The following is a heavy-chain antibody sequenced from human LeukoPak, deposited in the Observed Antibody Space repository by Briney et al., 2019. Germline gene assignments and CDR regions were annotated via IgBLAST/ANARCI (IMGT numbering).Heavy chain of an antibody. CDR3: AKGGGAAFYYYMDV. CDR2: ISGRVGST. J-gene: IGHJ6*03. CDR1: GFTFTSYA. V-gene: IGHV3-23*01. Sequence: GGSLRLSCAASGFTFTSYAMSWVRQAPGKGLEWVSAISGRVGSTFYADSVKGRFTVSRDNFKNTLYLQMNSLRAEDTAVYYCAKGGGAAFYYYMDVWGKGTTVTVSS. D-gene: IGHD1-26*01.